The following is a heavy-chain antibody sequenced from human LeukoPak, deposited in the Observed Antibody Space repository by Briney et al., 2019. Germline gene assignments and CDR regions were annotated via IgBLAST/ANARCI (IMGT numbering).Heavy chain of an antibody. CDR1: GYSISSGYY. CDR2: IYHSGST. Sequence: SETLSLTCTVSGYSISSGYYWGWIRQPPGKGLEWTGSIYHSGSTYYNPSLKSRVTISVDTSKNQFSLNLSSVTAADTAVYYCARGEMATTNFDYWGQGTLVTVSS. J-gene: IGHJ4*02. CDR3: ARGEMATTNFDY. V-gene: IGHV4-38-2*02. D-gene: IGHD5-24*01.